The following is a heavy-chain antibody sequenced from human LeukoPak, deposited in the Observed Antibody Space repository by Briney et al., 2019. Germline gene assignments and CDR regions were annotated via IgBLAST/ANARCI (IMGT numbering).Heavy chain of an antibody. CDR1: GGSFSGYY. CDR2: INHSGST. V-gene: IGHV4-34*01. D-gene: IGHD6-13*01. J-gene: IGHJ4*02. Sequence: ASETLSLTCAVYGGSFSGYYWSWIRQPPGKGLEWIGEINHSGSTYYNPSLKSRVTISVDTSKNQFSLQLNSVTPEDTAVYYCARISWQVAPYWGQGTLVTVSS. CDR3: ARISWQVAPY.